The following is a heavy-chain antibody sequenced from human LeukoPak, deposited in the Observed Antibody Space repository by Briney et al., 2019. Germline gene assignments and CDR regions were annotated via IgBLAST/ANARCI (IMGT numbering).Heavy chain of an antibody. CDR3: ARDGGSGWSNDAFDI. V-gene: IGHV3-64*01. J-gene: IGHJ3*02. Sequence: PGGSLRLSCAASGFTFSSYAMHWVRQAPGKGLEYVSAISSNGGSTYYANSVKGRFTISRDNSKNTLYLQMGSLRAEDMAVYYRARDGGSGWSNDAFDIWGQGTMVTVSS. D-gene: IGHD6-19*01. CDR1: GFTFSSYA. CDR2: ISSNGGST.